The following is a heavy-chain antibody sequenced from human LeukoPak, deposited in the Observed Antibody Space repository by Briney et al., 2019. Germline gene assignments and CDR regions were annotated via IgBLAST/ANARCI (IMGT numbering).Heavy chain of an antibody. CDR2: INHSGST. CDR1: GGSFSGYY. V-gene: IGHV4-34*01. CDR3: ARRHGGRYGDYGYFDY. J-gene: IGHJ4*02. D-gene: IGHD4-17*01. Sequence: SETLSLTCAVYGGSFSGYYWSWIRQPPGKWLEWIGEINHSGSTNYNPSLKSRVTISVDTSKNQFSLKLSSVTAADTAVYYCARRHGGRYGDYGYFDYWGQGTLVTVSS.